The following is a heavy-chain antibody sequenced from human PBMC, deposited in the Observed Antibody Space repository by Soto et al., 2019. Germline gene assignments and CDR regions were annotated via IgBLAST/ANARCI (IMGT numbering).Heavy chain of an antibody. V-gene: IGHV1-69*02. Sequence: QVQLVQSGAEVKKPGSSVKVSCKASGGTFSSYTISWVRQAPGQGLEWMGRIIPILGIANYAQKFQGRVTXXAXKXXSTAYMELSSLRSEDTAVYYCASGVVTMVRGVQDYWGQGTLVTVSS. CDR1: GGTFSSYT. J-gene: IGHJ4*02. CDR3: ASGVVTMVRGVQDY. D-gene: IGHD3-10*01. CDR2: IIPILGIA.